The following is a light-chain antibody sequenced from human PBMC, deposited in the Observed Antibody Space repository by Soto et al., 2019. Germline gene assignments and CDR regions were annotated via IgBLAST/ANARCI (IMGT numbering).Light chain of an antibody. CDR3: QQYNNWPIT. V-gene: IGKV3D-15*01. Sequence: EIVLTQSPATLSLSPGERATLSCRASQSVSIHLAWYQQKPGQAPRLLIYDASTRATGTPARFSGSGSGTKFTLSISSLQSEDFAVYYCQQYNNWPITFGQGTRLEIK. J-gene: IGKJ5*01. CDR2: DAS. CDR1: QSVSIH.